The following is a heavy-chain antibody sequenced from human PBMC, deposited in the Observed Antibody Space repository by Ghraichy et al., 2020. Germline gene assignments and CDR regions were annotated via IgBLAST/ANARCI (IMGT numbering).Heavy chain of an antibody. V-gene: IGHV4-59*01. J-gene: IGHJ4*02. D-gene: IGHD3-3*01. CDR1: GGSISSYY. Sequence: SETLSLTCTVSGGSISSYYWSWIRQPPGKGLEWIGYIYYSGSTNYNPSLKSRVTISVDTSKNQFSLKLSSVTAADTAVYYCARENDFWSGYSDWGQGTLVTVSS. CDR3: ARENDFWSGYSD. CDR2: IYYSGST.